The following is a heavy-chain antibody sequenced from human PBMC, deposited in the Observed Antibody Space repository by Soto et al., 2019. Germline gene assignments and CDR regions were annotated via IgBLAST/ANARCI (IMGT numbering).Heavy chain of an antibody. Sequence: QVQLVQSGAEVKKPGSSVKVSCKASGDTFSSYAISWVRQAPGQGLEWMGGIIPIFGTANYAQKFQGRVTITADESTSTAYMELSSLRSEDTAVYYCAREVTTNGVNWFDPWGQGTLVTVSS. V-gene: IGHV1-69*01. J-gene: IGHJ5*02. CDR2: IIPIFGTA. CDR3: AREVTTNGVNWFDP. CDR1: GDTFSSYA. D-gene: IGHD3-22*01.